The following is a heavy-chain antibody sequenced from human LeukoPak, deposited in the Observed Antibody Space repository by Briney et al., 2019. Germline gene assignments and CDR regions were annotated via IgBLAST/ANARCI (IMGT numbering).Heavy chain of an antibody. V-gene: IGHV4-59*01. D-gene: IGHD3-10*01. J-gene: IGHJ6*03. Sequence: SETLSLTCTVSGGSISSYYWSWIRQPPGKGLGWIGYIYYSGSTNYNPSLKSRVTISVDTSKNQFSLKLSSVTAADTAVYYCAGGRRDSGSYGSFVYYYYYYMDVWGKGTTVTVSS. CDR2: IYYSGST. CDR3: AGGRRDSGSYGSFVYYYYYYMDV. CDR1: GGSISSYY.